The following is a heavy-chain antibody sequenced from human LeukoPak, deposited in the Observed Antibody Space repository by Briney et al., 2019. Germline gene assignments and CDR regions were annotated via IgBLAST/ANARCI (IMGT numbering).Heavy chain of an antibody. V-gene: IGHV3-74*03. D-gene: IGHD2-8*01. CDR1: GFTLSSYW. CDR2: INSDGSST. CDR3: ATSRTFDY. Sequence: GGSLRLSCAASGFTLSSYWMHWVRQIPGKGLVWVSGINSDGSSTTYADFVKGRFTISRDNAKNTVYLKMNSLRDEDTDVYYCATSRTFDYWGQGSLVTVSS. J-gene: IGHJ4*02.